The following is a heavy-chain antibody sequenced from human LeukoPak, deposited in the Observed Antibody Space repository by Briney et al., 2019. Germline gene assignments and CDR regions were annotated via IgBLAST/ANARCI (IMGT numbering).Heavy chain of an antibody. CDR1: GFTFSSYG. CDR2: IRYDGSNK. CDR3: ATHFPELTISGLCY. J-gene: IGHJ4*02. D-gene: IGHD3-3*01. V-gene: IGHV3-30*02. Sequence: GGSLRLSCAASGFTFSSYGMHWVRQAPGKGLEWVAFIRYDGSNKYYADSVKGRFTISRDNSKNTLYLQMNSLRAEDTAVYYCATHFPELTISGLCYWGQGTLVTVSS.